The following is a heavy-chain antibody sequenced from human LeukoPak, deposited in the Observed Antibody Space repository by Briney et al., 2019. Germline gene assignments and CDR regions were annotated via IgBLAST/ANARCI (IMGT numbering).Heavy chain of an antibody. J-gene: IGHJ4*02. Sequence: GGSLRLSCAAPGFTFSSYSMNWVRQAPGKGLGWGSSISSSSSYIYYADSVKGRFTLSRDNAKNSLYLQMNSLRAEDTAVYYCARDCSGGSCYYSMAFDYWGQGTLVTVSS. CDR1: GFTFSSYS. D-gene: IGHD2-15*01. CDR3: ARDCSGGSCYYSMAFDY. CDR2: ISSSSSYI. V-gene: IGHV3-21*01.